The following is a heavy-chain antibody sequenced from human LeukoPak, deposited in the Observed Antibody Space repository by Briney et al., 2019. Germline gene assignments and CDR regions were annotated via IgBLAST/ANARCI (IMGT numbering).Heavy chain of an antibody. CDR1: GFTVSSSY. V-gene: IGHV3-53*01. CDR2: IYSGGNT. J-gene: IGHJ6*02. Sequence: GGSLRLSCVASGFTVSSSYMTWVRQAPGKGLDWVSVIYSGGNTYYADSVKGRFTISRDNSKNTLYLQMNSLRAEDTAIYYCVRSVYCSSSSCYHLDVWDQGTTVTVFS. CDR3: VRSVYCSSSSCYHLDV. D-gene: IGHD2-2*01.